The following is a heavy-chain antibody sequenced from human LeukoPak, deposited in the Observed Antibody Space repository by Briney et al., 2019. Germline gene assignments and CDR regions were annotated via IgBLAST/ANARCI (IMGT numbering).Heavy chain of an antibody. CDR1: GYSFTNYC. CDR3: ARSGSGTRFGY. CDR2: IYPGDSDT. J-gene: IGHJ4*02. Sequence: GDSLKISCQGSGYSFTNYCIAWVRLMPGKGLEWMGMIYPGDSDTRYSPSFQGQVTISADKSISTAYLQWSSLKASDTAMFYCARSGSGTRFGYWGQGTQVTVSS. V-gene: IGHV5-51*01. D-gene: IGHD6-19*01.